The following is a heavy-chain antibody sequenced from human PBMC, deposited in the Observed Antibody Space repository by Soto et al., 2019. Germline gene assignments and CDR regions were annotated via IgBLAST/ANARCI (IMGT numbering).Heavy chain of an antibody. J-gene: IGHJ6*02. Sequence: SETLPLTCSVSGGSFSSYYWSWFRQPPGKGLEWIGCIYYRGSTNYKPSHKSRLTISVDTSKNQFSLKRSSVTAADTSLYYCSRDSGAFGSGYSMNVCGQATTVT. V-gene: IGHV4-59*01. CDR3: SRDSGAFGSGYSMNV. CDR1: GGSFSSYY. CDR2: IYYRGST. D-gene: IGHD3-22*01.